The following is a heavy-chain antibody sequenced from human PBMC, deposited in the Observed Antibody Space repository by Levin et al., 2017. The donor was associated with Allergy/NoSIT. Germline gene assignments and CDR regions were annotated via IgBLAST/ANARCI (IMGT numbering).Heavy chain of an antibody. CDR1: GGSISSGGYY. CDR2: IYHSGSA. J-gene: IGHJ6*02. Sequence: SETLSLNCTVSGGSISSGGYYWSWIRQHPGEGLKWIGHIYHSGSADYNPSLKSRSVISIDTSKNHFSLRLTSLTVADTAAYYCARVRIDYGVGGGPTGGWTVHGMDVWGQGTTVTVSS. V-gene: IGHV4-31*03. CDR3: ARVRIDYGVGGGPTGGWTVHGMDV. D-gene: IGHD4-17*01.